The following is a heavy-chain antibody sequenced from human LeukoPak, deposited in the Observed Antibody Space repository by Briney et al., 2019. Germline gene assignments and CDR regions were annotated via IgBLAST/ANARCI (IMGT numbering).Heavy chain of an antibody. CDR1: GGSISSSSYS. D-gene: IGHD6-19*01. Sequence: SETLSLTCTVSGGSISSSSYSWTWIRQPPGKGLEWIGSIHYDGNTYYNPSLKSRVTISVDTSKNQFSLKLSSVTAADTAVYYCAREVVAGSSFDYWGQGTLVTVSS. V-gene: IGHV4-39*07. CDR2: IHYDGNT. J-gene: IGHJ4*02. CDR3: AREVVAGSSFDY.